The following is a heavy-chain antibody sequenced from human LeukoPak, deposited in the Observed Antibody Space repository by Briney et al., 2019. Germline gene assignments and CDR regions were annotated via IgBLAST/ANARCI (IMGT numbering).Heavy chain of an antibody. V-gene: IGHV1-69*13. D-gene: IGHD3-10*01. CDR2: IIPIFGTA. CDR1: GGTFISYA. J-gene: IGHJ4*02. CDR3: ASLYGSGSYHDY. Sequence: ASVKVSCKASGGTFISYAISWVRQAPGQGLEWMGGIIPIFGTANYAQKFQGRVTITADESTSTAYMELSSLRSEDTAVYYCASLYGSGSYHDYWGQGTLVTVSS.